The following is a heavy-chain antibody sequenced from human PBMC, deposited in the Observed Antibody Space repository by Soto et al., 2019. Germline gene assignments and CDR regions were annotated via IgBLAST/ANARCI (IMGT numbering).Heavy chain of an antibody. CDR1: GFTVSSNY. Sequence: GSLRISCAASGFTVSSNYMSWVRQAPGKGLEWVSVIYSGGSTYYADSVKGRFTISRDNSKNTLYLQMNSLRAEDTAVYYCARDRRAILTGSDAFDIWGQGTVVTISS. V-gene: IGHV3-66*01. D-gene: IGHD3-9*01. J-gene: IGHJ3*02. CDR2: IYSGGST. CDR3: ARDRRAILTGSDAFDI.